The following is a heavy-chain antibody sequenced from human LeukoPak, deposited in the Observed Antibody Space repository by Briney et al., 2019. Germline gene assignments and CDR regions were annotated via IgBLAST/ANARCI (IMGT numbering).Heavy chain of an antibody. V-gene: IGHV7-4-1*02. CDR1: GYTFINYG. CDR2: INTNTGNP. Sequence: VASVKVSCKASGYTFINYGINWVRQAPGQGLEWMGWINTNTGNPTYAQGFTGRFVFSLDTSVSTAYLQISSLKAEDTAVYYCARSKDGDYGGDFDYWGQGTLVTVSS. CDR3: ARSKDGDYGGDFDY. J-gene: IGHJ4*02. D-gene: IGHD4-17*01.